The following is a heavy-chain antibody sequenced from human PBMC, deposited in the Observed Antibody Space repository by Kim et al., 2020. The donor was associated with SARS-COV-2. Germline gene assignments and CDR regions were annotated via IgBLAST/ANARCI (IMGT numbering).Heavy chain of an antibody. Sequence: SETLSLTCTVSGGSISSSSYYWGWIRQPPGKGLEWIGSIYYSGSTYYNPSLKSRVTISVDTSKNQFSLKLSSVTAADTAVYYCAAIRIVDTAGRDSRPEPYGMDVWGQGTTVTVSS. CDR1: GGSISSSSYY. V-gene: IGHV4-39*01. CDR2: IYYSGST. CDR3: AAIRIVDTAGRDSRPEPYGMDV. J-gene: IGHJ6*02. D-gene: IGHD5-18*01.